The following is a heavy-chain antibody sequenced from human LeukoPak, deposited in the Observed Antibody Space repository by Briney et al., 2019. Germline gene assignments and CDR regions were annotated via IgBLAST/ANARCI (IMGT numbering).Heavy chain of an antibody. CDR3: ATVTTVGGFDY. V-gene: IGHV1-69*13. Sequence: SVKVSCKASGGTFSSYAISWVRQAPGQALEWMGGIIPIFGTANYAQKFQGRVTTTADESTSTAYMELSSLRSEDTAVYYCATVTTVGGFDYWGQGTLVTVSS. J-gene: IGHJ4*02. D-gene: IGHD4-11*01. CDR1: GGTFSSYA. CDR2: IIPIFGTA.